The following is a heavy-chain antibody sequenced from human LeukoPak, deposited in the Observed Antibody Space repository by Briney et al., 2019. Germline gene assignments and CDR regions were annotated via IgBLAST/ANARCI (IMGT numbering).Heavy chain of an antibody. D-gene: IGHD6-19*01. CDR3: GYGSGWIFDC. J-gene: IGHJ4*02. V-gene: IGHV3-7*01. CDR2: IKQDGGEK. Sequence: GGSLRLSCIVSGGTFSSYYMTWVRQAPGKGLEWVANIKQDGGEKFYVDSVKGRFTISRDNAKNSLYLQMNSLRVEDTAMYYCGYGSGWIFDCRGQGALVTVSS. CDR1: GGTFSSYY.